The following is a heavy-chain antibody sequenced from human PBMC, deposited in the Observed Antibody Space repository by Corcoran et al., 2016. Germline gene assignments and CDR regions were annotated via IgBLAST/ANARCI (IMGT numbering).Heavy chain of an antibody. D-gene: IGHD2-15*01. CDR1: GYTFTGYY. J-gene: IGHJ6*02. CDR3: ARAPPYSYDYYGLDV. Sequence: QVQLVQSGAEVKKPGASVKVSCKASGYTFTGYYMHWVRQAPGQGLEWMGWINPDSGGTSYDQKFQGWVTLTRDTSISTAYMDLSRLTADDTALDYCARAPPYSYDYYGLDVWGQGTTVIVSS. CDR2: INPDSGGT. V-gene: IGHV1-2*04.